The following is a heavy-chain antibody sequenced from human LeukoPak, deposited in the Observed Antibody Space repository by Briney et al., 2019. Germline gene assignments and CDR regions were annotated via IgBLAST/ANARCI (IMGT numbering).Heavy chain of an antibody. V-gene: IGHV3-7*01. D-gene: IGHD3-10*01. J-gene: IGHJ3*02. CDR2: IKQDGSEK. Sequence: PGGSLRLSCAASGFTFSSYWMSWVRQAPGKGLEWVANIKQDGSEKYYVDSVKGRFTISRDNAKNSLYLQMNSLRAEDTAVYYCVRESGLHSKAFDIWGQGTMVTVSS. CDR1: GFTFSSYW. CDR3: VRESGLHSKAFDI.